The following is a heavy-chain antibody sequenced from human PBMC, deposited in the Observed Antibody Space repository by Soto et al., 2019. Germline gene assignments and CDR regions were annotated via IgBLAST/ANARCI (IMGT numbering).Heavy chain of an antibody. CDR2: IDHSGHT. J-gene: IGHJ3*02. D-gene: IGHD2-2*01. CDR1: GGSFSAYY. V-gene: IGHV4-34*01. Sequence: QVQLQQWGAGLLKPSETLSLTCAVYGGSFSAYYWTWIRQPPGMGLEWIGKIDHSGHTDYNPSLKSRVTISVDTSKIHFSLKLSSVTAADTALYYCARGKRWGYCSSTSCYADAYDIWGQGTMVTVSS. CDR3: ARGKRWGYCSSTSCYADAYDI.